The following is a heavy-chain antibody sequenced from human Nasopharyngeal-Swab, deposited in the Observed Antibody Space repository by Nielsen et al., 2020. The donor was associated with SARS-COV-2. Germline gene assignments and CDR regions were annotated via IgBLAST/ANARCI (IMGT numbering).Heavy chain of an antibody. CDR2: ISYDGSNK. J-gene: IGHJ3*02. Sequence: GESLKISCAASGFTFSSYGMHWVRQAPGKGLEWVVVISYDGSNKYYADSVKGRFTISRDNSKNTLYLQMNSLRAEDTAVYYCAKVSGYSSGWYTPAGAFDIWGQGTMVTVSS. CDR3: AKVSGYSSGWYTPAGAFDI. CDR1: GFTFSSYG. D-gene: IGHD6-19*01. V-gene: IGHV3-30*18.